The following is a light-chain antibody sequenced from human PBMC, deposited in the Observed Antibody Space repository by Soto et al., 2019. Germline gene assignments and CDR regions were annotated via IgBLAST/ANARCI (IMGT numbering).Light chain of an antibody. Sequence: QTVVTQEPSFSVSPEGTVTLTCALSSGSVSTSYYPSWYQQTPGQAPRTLIYGTNSRSSGVPDRFSGSILGNKAALTITGAQADDESDYYCVLYMGSGISVFGGGTKLTVL. J-gene: IGLJ2*01. CDR2: GTN. CDR3: VLYMGSGISV. V-gene: IGLV8-61*01. CDR1: SGSVSTSYY.